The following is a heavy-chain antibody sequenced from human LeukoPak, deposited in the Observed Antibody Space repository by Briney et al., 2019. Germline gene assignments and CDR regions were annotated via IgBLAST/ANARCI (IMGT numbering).Heavy chain of an antibody. CDR2: IIPIFGTA. D-gene: IGHD3-22*01. Sequence: SVKVSCKASGGTFSSYAISWVRQAPGRGLEWMGRIIPIFGTANYAQKFQGRVTITTDESTSTAYMELSSLRSEDTAVYCCAQYYYDSSGYYSGHDYWGQGTLVSVSS. CDR3: AQYYYDSSGYYSGHDY. V-gene: IGHV1-69*05. J-gene: IGHJ4*02. CDR1: GGTFSSYA.